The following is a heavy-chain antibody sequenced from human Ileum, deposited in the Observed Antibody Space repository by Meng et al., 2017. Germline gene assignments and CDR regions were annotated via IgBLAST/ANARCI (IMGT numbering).Heavy chain of an antibody. V-gene: IGHV4-4*02. D-gene: IGHD1-26*01. J-gene: IGHJ4*02. CDR3: AREWSGSYRHFDY. Sequence: QLQLQESGPGLLKPSGTPSLTCAVSGGSISTSGWWSWVRQHPGKGLEWIGEIHHSGSTNYNPSLKSRVTISVDKSKNQFSLKLNSVTAADTAVYYCAREWSGSYRHFDYWGQGTLVTVFS. CDR2: IHHSGST. CDR1: GGSISTSGW.